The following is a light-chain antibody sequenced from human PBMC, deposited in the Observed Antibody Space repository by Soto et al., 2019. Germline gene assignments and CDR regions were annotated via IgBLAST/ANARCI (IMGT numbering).Light chain of an antibody. Sequence: QSVLTQPPSASGTPGQRVTISCSGSSSNIGSNYVYWYQQLPGTAPKLLIYRNNQRPSGVPDRFSGYKSGTSAARAISGLRSEDEADYYCAAWDDSLSGYVFGTGTKLTVL. V-gene: IGLV1-47*01. CDR1: SSNIGSNY. CDR2: RNN. J-gene: IGLJ1*01. CDR3: AAWDDSLSGYV.